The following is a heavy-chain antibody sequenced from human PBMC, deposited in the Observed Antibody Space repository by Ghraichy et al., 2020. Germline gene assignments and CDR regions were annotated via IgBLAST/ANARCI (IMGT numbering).Heavy chain of an antibody. CDR3: ARTPGIAAAGTLGAAFDY. CDR1: GGSISSYY. J-gene: IGHJ4*02. Sequence: SQTLSLTCTVSGGSISSYYWSWIRQSAGKGLEWIGRIYTSGTTNYSPSLRSRVNMSVDTSKNQFSLKLSSVTAADTAVYYCARTPGIAAAGTLGAAFDYWGQGTLVTVSS. D-gene: IGHD6-13*01. V-gene: IGHV4-4*07. CDR2: IYTSGTT.